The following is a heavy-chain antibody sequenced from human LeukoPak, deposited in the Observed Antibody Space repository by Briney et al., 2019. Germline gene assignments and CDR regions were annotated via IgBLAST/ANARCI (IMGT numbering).Heavy chain of an antibody. CDR2: IWSSDSDI. J-gene: IGHJ6*02. CDR1: GFTFSSYA. CDR3: ARGHYGLDV. Sequence: GGSLRLSCAASGFTFSSYAMHWVRQAPGKGLEWVSYIWSSDSDIYYADPVKGRFTIFRDNAKNSVYLQMNSLRAEDTAVYYCARGHYGLDVWGQGTTVTVSS. V-gene: IGHV3-21*05.